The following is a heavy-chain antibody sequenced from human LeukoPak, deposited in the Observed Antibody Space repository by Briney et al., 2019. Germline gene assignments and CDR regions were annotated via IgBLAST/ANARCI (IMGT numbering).Heavy chain of an antibody. CDR2: ILYTGST. J-gene: IGHJ6*02. CDR3: ARRFYCSSTSCPYGMDV. Sequence: NPSETLSLTCTVSGGSISSYYWSWIRQPPGKGLEWIGYILYTGSTNYNPSLKSRVTISVDTSKNQFSLRLSSVTAADTAVYYCARRFYCSSTSCPYGMDVWGQGTTVTVSS. D-gene: IGHD2-2*01. CDR1: GGSISSYY. V-gene: IGHV4-59*01.